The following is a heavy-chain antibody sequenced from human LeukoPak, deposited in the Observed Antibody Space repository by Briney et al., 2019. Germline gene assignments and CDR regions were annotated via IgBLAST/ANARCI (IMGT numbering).Heavy chain of an antibody. D-gene: IGHD3-10*01. CDR3: ARHPVRGHGSGSYYWFDP. CDR1: GSTFTNYW. J-gene: IGHJ5*02. CDR2: IYPGDSDT. V-gene: IGHV5-51*01. Sequence: GESLKISCKGSGSTFTNYWIGWVRQMPGKGLEWMGIIYPGDSDTRYSPSFQGQVTISADKSISTAYLQWSSLKASDTAMYYCARHPVRGHGSGSYYWFDPWGQGTLVTVSS.